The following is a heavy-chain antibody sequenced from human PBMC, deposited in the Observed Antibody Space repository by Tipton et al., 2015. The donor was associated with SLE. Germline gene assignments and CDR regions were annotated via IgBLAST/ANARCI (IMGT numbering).Heavy chain of an antibody. J-gene: IGHJ3*02. CDR2: VNHSEGT. CDR1: GGSFSGYY. V-gene: IGHV4-34*01. Sequence: TLSLTCAVDGGSFSGYYWSWIRQSPEKGLEWIGEVNHSEGTKYNPSLNSRFRISLDASKNQFSLKLRSVTAADTAVYYCARQGPGYSTSRRLRAFDIWGQGTMVTVSS. CDR3: ARQGPGYSTSRRLRAFDI. D-gene: IGHD6-13*01.